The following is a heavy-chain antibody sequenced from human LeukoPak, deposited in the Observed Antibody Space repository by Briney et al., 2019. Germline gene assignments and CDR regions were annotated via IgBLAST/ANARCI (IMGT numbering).Heavy chain of an antibody. CDR1: GYTFTSYD. Sequence: GASVKVSCKASGYTFTSYDMHWVRQAPGQGLEWMGKINPSGGSTSYAQKFQGRVTMTRDMSTSTVYMELNSLRSEDTALYYCARERYSSSQGFDYWGLGTLVTVSS. D-gene: IGHD6-6*01. V-gene: IGHV1-46*01. CDR2: INPSGGST. CDR3: ARERYSSSQGFDY. J-gene: IGHJ4*02.